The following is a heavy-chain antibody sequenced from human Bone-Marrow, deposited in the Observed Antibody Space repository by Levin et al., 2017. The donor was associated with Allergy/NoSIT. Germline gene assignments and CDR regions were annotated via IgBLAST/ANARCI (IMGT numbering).Heavy chain of an antibody. Sequence: SCAASGFLFSDYYMSWIRQAPGKGLEWLSDITKNSTFTNYADSVKGRFTISRDNAKSSLFLQMDSLTVEDTAVYFCAIDLGIGYLDAFDVWGPGTMVTVSS. CDR3: AIDLGIGYLDAFDV. V-gene: IGHV3-11*06. J-gene: IGHJ3*01. D-gene: IGHD5-12*01. CDR1: GFLFSDYY. CDR2: ITKNSTFT.